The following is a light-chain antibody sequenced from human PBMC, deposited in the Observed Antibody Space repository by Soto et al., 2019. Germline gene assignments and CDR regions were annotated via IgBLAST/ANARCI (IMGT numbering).Light chain of an antibody. CDR1: NIGSKS. J-gene: IGLJ1*01. V-gene: IGLV3-21*04. CDR2: YDS. CDR3: QVWDSSSDHPVYV. Sequence: SYVLTQPPSVSVAPGKTARITCGGNNIGSKSVHWYQQKPGQAPVLVIYYDSDRPSGIPERFSGSNSGNTATLTISRVEAGDEADYYCQVWDSSSDHPVYVFGTGTKLTVL.